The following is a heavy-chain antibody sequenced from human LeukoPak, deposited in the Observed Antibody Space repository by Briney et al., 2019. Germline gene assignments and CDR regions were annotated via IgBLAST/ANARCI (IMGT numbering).Heavy chain of an antibody. V-gene: IGHV4-39*01. CDR3: ARHLGGYYTGFDS. Sequence: SETPSLTCTVSPDSISRSDYYWAWIRQPPGKGLEIIGSINYSGSTYDNPSLRSRITISIDTSKNHFSLKLSSVTAADTAVYYCARHLGGYYTGFDSWGQGTLDTVSS. D-gene: IGHD3-3*01. CDR2: INYSGST. J-gene: IGHJ4*02. CDR1: PDSISRSDYY.